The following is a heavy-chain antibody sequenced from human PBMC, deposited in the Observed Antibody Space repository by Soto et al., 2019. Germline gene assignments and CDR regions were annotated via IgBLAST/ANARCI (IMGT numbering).Heavy chain of an antibody. D-gene: IGHD3-10*01. J-gene: IGHJ6*02. Sequence: GESLKISCKGSGYSFTSYWIGWVRQMPGKGLEWMGIIYPGDSDTRYSPSFQGQVTISADKSISTAYLQWSSLKASDTAMYYCARGGYYYGSGSYEYYYGMDVWGQGTTVTVSS. CDR1: GYSFTSYW. CDR3: ARGGYYYGSGSYEYYYGMDV. V-gene: IGHV5-51*01. CDR2: IYPGDSDT.